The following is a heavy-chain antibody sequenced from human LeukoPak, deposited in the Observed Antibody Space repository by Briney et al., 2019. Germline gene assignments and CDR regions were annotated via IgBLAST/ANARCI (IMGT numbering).Heavy chain of an antibody. CDR3: AKDISSTSSTPFDP. Sequence: GGSLRLSCAASGFTSRFTFSSFAMSWSRQAPGKGLKWVSAISGSGTATHYAASVRGRFTISRDNSKNTLYLEMNSLRAEDTAIYYCAKDISSTSSTPFDPWGQGTLVTVSS. CDR2: ISGSGTAT. V-gene: IGHV3-23*01. J-gene: IGHJ5*02. CDR1: GFTSRFTFSSFA. D-gene: IGHD3-3*02.